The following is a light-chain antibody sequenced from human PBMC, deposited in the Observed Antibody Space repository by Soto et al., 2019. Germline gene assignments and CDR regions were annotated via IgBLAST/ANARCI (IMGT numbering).Light chain of an antibody. CDR3: SSYTNTITVL. Sequence: QSALTQPASVSGSPGQSITISCTGTSSDVGSYNYVSWYQHHPGKAPKVIIYEVTNRPSGISNRFSGSKSGNTAYLTISGLQAEDEADYYCSSYTNTITVLFAGGTKLTVL. V-gene: IGLV2-14*01. J-gene: IGLJ2*01. CDR2: EVT. CDR1: SSDVGSYNY.